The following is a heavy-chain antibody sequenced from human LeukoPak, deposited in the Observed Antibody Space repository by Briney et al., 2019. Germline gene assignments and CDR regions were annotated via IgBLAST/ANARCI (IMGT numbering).Heavy chain of an antibody. CDR3: ARGSSGSYYNGDAFDI. V-gene: IGHV3-7*01. D-gene: IGHD3-10*01. CDR2: IKQDGSEK. CDR1: GFTFSNFW. Sequence: GGSLRLSCAASGFTFSNFWMSWVRQAPGRGLEWVANIKQDGSEKNYVGSVKGRFTISRDNSKNTLYLQMNSLRAEDTAVYYCARGSSGSYYNGDAFDIWGQGTMVTVSS. J-gene: IGHJ3*02.